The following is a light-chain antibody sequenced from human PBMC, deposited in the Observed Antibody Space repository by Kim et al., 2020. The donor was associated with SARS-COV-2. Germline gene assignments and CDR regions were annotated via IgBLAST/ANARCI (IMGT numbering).Light chain of an antibody. Sequence: QSVLTQPPSASGTPGQRVTISCSGSSSNIGSDPVNWYQQFPGTAPKLLIYTNNQCPSGVPDRCSCSKSCTSASLAISGLQSDDEADYYCAAWDDSLNGVVFGGGTKLTVL. CDR1: SSNIGSDP. CDR2: TNN. J-gene: IGLJ2*01. CDR3: AAWDDSLNGVV. V-gene: IGLV1-44*01.